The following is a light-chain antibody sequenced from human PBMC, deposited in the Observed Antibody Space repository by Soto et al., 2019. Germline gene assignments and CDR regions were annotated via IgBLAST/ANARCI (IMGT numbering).Light chain of an antibody. CDR3: GTWDTSLSAVV. CDR1: SSNIGNNY. Sequence: QSVLTQPPSVSAAPGQKVTISCSGSSSNIGNNYVSWYQHLSGTAPKLLIYDNNERPSGIPDRFSGSKSGTSATLGITGLQTGDEADYYCGTWDTSLSAVVFGGGTKVTVL. J-gene: IGLJ2*01. CDR2: DNN. V-gene: IGLV1-51*01.